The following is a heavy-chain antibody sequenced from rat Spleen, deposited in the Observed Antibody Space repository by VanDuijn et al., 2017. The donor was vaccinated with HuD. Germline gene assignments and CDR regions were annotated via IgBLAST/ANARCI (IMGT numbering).Heavy chain of an antibody. Sequence: QVQLKESGPGLVQPSQTLPLTCTVSGFSLSNYGVFWIRQPPGKGLEWMGLIWGNGNTNYNSALKSRLSISRDTSKSQVFLKMNSLQTEDTATYDCAREYYSPFDYWGQGVMVTVSS. J-gene: IGHJ2*01. CDR3: AREYYSPFDY. CDR2: IWGNGNT. CDR1: GFSLSNYG. V-gene: IGHV2-13*01. D-gene: IGHD1-2*01.